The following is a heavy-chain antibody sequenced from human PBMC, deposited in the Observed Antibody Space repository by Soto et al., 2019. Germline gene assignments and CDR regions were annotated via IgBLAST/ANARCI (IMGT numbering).Heavy chain of an antibody. Sequence: PSETLSLTCAVSSGTISSSNWWTWVRQPPGKGLEWIGEINQSGSPNYNPSLRSRVTISVDKSKSQFFLKLSSVTAADTAVYYCARDIVVVTEVVAFDIWGQGTMVTVSS. CDR2: INQSGSP. V-gene: IGHV4-4*02. CDR1: SGTISSSNW. D-gene: IGHD2-21*02. CDR3: ARDIVVVTEVVAFDI. J-gene: IGHJ3*02.